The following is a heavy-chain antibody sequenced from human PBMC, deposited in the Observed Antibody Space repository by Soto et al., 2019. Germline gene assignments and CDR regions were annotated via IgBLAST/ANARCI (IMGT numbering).Heavy chain of an antibody. V-gene: IGHV3-15*01. J-gene: IGHJ4*02. Sequence: GRSLLLPCAASVFTFSNASMSWVRQAPGKGLEWVGGIKSKTDGGTTDYAAPVKGRFTISRDDSKNTLYLQMNSLKTEDTAVYYCTTDPPIKVPTHPDCWGRGTMFTVYS. CDR3: TTDPPIKVPTHPDC. CDR2: IKSKTDGGTT. CDR1: VFTFSNAS. D-gene: IGHD2-2*01.